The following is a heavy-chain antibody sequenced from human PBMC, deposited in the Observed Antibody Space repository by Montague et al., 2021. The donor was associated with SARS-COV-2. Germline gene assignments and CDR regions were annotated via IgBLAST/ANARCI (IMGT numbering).Heavy chain of an antibody. Sequence: SETLSLTCTVSGGTISTYYWSWVRQPPGKALEWIGDIYYSGSTNYNPSLKCRVTLSVHTSKNQFSLKLSSVTAADTAVYYCARDRAYGSGPGDFHYWGQGTLVTVAS. V-gene: IGHV4-59*01. D-gene: IGHD3-10*01. CDR2: IYYSGST. CDR3: ARDRAYGSGPGDFHY. J-gene: IGHJ4*02. CDR1: GGTISTYY.